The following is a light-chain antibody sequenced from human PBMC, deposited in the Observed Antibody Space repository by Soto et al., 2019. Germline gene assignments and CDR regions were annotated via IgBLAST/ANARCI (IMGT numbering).Light chain of an antibody. V-gene: IGKV3-11*01. CDR3: QQRSNWPLT. CDR1: QSVRNY. CDR2: DAS. J-gene: IGKJ4*01. Sequence: EIVLTQSPATLSLSPGDRATLSCRASQSVRNYLAWYQQKPGQAPRLLIYDASNRATGLPARFSGSGSGTDFTLTISSLEPEDFAVYYCQQRSNWPLTFGGGTKVEIK.